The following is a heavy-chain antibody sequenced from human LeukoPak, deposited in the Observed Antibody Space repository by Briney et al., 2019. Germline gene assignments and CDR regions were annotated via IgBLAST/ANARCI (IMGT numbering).Heavy chain of an antibody. V-gene: IGHV3-53*01. CDR1: GFTVSSNY. J-gene: IGHJ4*02. D-gene: IGHD6-13*01. CDR2: IYSGGST. Sequence: QPGGSLRLSCAASGFTVSSNYMSWVRQAPGKGLEWVSVIYSGGSTYYADSVKGRFTISRDNSKNTLYLQMNSLRAEDTAVYYCASLYSSIWYYFDYWGQGTLVTVSS. CDR3: ASLYSSIWYYFDY.